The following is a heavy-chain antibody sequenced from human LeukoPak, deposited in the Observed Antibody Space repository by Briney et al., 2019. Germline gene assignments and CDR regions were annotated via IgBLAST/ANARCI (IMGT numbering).Heavy chain of an antibody. J-gene: IGHJ6*03. V-gene: IGHV4-59*01. Sequence: SETLSLTCTVSGGSISSYYWSWIRQPPGKGLEWIGYIYYSGSTNYNPSLKSRVTISVDTSKNQFSLKLSSVTAADTAVYYCARHKYYYGSGRKSYYMDVWGKGTTVTISS. CDR3: ARHKYYYGSGRKSYYMDV. CDR2: IYYSGST. D-gene: IGHD3-10*01. CDR1: GGSISSYY.